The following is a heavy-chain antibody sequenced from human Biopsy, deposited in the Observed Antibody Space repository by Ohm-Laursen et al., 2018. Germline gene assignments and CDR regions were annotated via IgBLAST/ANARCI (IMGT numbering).Heavy chain of an antibody. J-gene: IGHJ5*02. CDR3: TRGGYYYDSLAYYYWFDP. CDR1: GYTFTGYH. V-gene: IGHV1-2*02. CDR2: INAKTGDA. Sequence: SVKVSCKASGYTFTGYHVHWVRQAPGQGLEWMGWINAKTGDANYAQKFQGRVTMTRDTSISTAYVDLSSLRSDDTAVYYCTRGGYYYDSLAYYYWFDPWGQGTLVTVSS. D-gene: IGHD3-22*01.